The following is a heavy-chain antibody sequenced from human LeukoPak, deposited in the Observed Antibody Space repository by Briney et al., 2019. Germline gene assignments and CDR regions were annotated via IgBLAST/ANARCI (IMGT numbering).Heavy chain of an antibody. J-gene: IGHJ3*02. V-gene: IGHV1-2*02. CDR2: INPNSGGT. D-gene: IGHD6-13*01. Sequence: ASVKVSCKASGYTFTGYYMHWVRQAPGQGLEWMGWINPNSGGTNYAQKFQGRVTMTRDTSISTAYMELSRLRSDDTAVYYRARARSSSLHDAFDIWGQGTMVTVSS. CDR3: ARARSSSLHDAFDI. CDR1: GYTFTGYY.